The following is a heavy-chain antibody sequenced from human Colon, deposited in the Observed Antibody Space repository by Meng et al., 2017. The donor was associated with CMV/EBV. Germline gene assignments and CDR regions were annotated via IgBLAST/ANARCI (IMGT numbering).Heavy chain of an antibody. CDR1: GFTFSTYA. D-gene: IGHD1-26*01. Sequence: GESLKISCATSGFTFSTYAMSWVRQMPGKGLEWMGVVYPGDSDTRYSPSFQGQVTISADKSISTAYLEWTSLKASDTAMYYCAARYGGSYYVLYWGQGTLVTVSS. V-gene: IGHV5-51*01. CDR3: AARYGGSYYVLY. CDR2: VYPGDSDT. J-gene: IGHJ4*02.